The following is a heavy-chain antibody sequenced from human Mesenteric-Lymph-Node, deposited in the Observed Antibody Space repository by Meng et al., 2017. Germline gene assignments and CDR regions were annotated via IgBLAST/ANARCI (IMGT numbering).Heavy chain of an antibody. J-gene: IGHJ5*02. Sequence: RLVQPRETRPSPCTSVGSSINSITHYWGCTGQSPGKGLAWIGSLFYSGSTYYNPPPKSRVSISVDTSKNQFSLNLSSVTAADTAVYYCARHLEGYYSSKGYSSFDPWGQGTLVTVSS. V-gene: IGHV4-39*01. CDR2: LFYSGST. CDR3: ARHLEGYYSSKGYSSFDP. CDR1: GSSINSITHY. D-gene: IGHD2-2*01.